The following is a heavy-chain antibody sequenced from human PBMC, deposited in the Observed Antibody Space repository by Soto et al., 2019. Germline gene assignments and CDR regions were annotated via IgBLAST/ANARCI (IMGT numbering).Heavy chain of an antibody. J-gene: IGHJ6*02. CDR3: ARFVVPAASLRYYYGMDV. V-gene: IGHV5-10-1*01. D-gene: IGHD2-2*01. CDR2: IDPSDSYT. CDR1: GYSFTSYW. Sequence: GDSLKISCKGSGYSFTSYWISWVRQMPGKGLEWMGRIDPSDSYTNYSPSFQGHVTISADKSISTAYLQWSSLKASDTAMYYCARFVVPAASLRYYYGMDVWGQGTTVTVSS.